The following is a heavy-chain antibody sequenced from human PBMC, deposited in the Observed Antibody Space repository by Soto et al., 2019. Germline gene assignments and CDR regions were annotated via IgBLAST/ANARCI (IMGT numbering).Heavy chain of an antibody. Sequence: ETLSLTCTVSGGSISSSSYYWGWIRQPPGKGLEWIGSIYYSGSTYYNPSLKSRVTISVDTSKNQFSLKLSSVTAADTAVYYCARTSDYYDSSGYPIPWFEPWGPGTLGNVFS. D-gene: IGHD3-22*01. J-gene: IGHJ5*01. CDR3: ARTSDYYDSSGYPIPWFEP. CDR2: IYYSGST. CDR1: GGSISSSSYY. V-gene: IGHV4-39*01.